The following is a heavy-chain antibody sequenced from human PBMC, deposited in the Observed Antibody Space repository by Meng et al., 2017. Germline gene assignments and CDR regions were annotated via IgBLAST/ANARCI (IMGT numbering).Heavy chain of an antibody. V-gene: IGHV1-2*06. CDR3: ARVGGGIVVVTVDP. J-gene: IGHJ5*02. Sequence: QVQLVQSVAEVKKPGATVKVSCEPSGDHFPDYYRHWVRRAPGQGLEWMGRINPKSRDTHYAQKFQARVTMTGDTSISTAYMELSGLRSDDTAVYYCARVGGGIVVVTVDPWGQGTLVTVSS. D-gene: IGHD3-22*01. CDR2: INPKSRDT. CDR1: GDHFPDYY.